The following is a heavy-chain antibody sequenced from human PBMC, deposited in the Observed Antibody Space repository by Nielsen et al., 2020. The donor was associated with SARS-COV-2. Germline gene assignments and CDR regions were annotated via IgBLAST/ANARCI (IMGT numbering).Heavy chain of an antibody. CDR3: AKDSSGWKGVDY. CDR1: GFTFDDHA. J-gene: IGHJ4*02. CDR2: ISWNSGSI. D-gene: IGHD6-19*01. V-gene: IGHV3-9*01. Sequence: GGSLRLSCAASGFTFDDHAMHWVRQNAGKGLEWVAGISWNSGSIAYADSVRGRFTISRDNAKNSLYLQMNSLRAEDTALYYCAKDSSGWKGVDYWGQGTLVTVSS.